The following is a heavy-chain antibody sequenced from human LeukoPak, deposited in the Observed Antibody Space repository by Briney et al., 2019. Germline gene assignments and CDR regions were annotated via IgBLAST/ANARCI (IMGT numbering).Heavy chain of an antibody. Sequence: GRSLRLSCAASGFTFSTYAMTWVRRAPGKGLEWVASISVSGDSTYYADSVKGRFSISRDNSKNTLYLQMNSLRAEDTAVYYCAKDQINCSGGSCYGWFDPWGQGTLVTVSS. J-gene: IGHJ5*02. D-gene: IGHD2-15*01. CDR2: ISVSGDST. CDR3: AKDQINCSGGSCYGWFDP. CDR1: GFTFSTYA. V-gene: IGHV3-23*01.